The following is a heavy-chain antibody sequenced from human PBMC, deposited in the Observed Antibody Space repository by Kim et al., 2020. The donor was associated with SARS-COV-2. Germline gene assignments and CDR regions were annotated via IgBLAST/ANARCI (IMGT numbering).Heavy chain of an antibody. V-gene: IGHV3-23*01. D-gene: IGHD2-2*01. J-gene: IGHJ4*02. CDR3: AKGALEGCAGSRCYPFDY. Sequence: GVSLRLSCAASGFTFSWYAMNWVRQAPGKRLEWVSSTIGSGVNTYYADSVKGRFTISRDNSKDTVYLQMNSLRAEDTAVYYCAKGALEGCAGSRCYPFDYWGQGTLVTVSS. CDR1: GFTFSWYA. CDR2: TIGSGVNT.